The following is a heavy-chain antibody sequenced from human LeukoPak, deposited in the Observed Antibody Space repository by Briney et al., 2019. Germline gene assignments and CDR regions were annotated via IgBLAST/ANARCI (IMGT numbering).Heavy chain of an antibody. V-gene: IGHV3-23*01. CDR3: AKEGSSGWDFDY. D-gene: IGHD6-19*01. CDR2: ISGSGGST. J-gene: IGHJ4*02. CDR1: GFTFSSYA. Sequence: GGSLRLSCAASGFTFSSYAMSWVRQAPGKGLEWVSAISGSGGSTYYADSVKGRFTISRDTSRNTFFLQMNSLRVEDTAVYYCAKEGSSGWDFDYWGQGTLVTVSS.